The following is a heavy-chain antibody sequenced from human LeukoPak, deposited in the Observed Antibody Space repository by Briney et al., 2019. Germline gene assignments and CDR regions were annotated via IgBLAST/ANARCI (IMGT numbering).Heavy chain of an antibody. D-gene: IGHD1-1*01. Sequence: GASVKVSCKASGYTFTSYDINWVRQATGQGLEWMGWMNPNSGNTGYAQKFQGRVTMTRNTSISTAYMELSSLRSADTAVYYCARGRPTGTTFWFDPWGQGTLVTVSS. CDR3: ARGRPTGTTFWFDP. V-gene: IGHV1-8*01. J-gene: IGHJ5*02. CDR1: GYTFTSYD. CDR2: MNPNSGNT.